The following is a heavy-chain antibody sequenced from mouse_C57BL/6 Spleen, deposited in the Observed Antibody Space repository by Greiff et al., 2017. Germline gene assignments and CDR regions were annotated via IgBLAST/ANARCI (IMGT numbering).Heavy chain of an antibody. V-gene: IGHV1-5*01. Sequence: VQLQQSGTVLARPGASVKMSCKTSGYTFTSYWMHWVKQRPGQGLEWIGVIYPGHSDTSYNQKFKGKAKLTAVTSASTAYMELSGLTNDDYSGYYCTKYDSCCSSRFDYWGQGTTLTVSS. CDR2: IYPGHSDT. J-gene: IGHJ2*01. CDR3: TKYDSCCSSRFDY. D-gene: IGHD1-1*01. CDR1: GYTFTSYW.